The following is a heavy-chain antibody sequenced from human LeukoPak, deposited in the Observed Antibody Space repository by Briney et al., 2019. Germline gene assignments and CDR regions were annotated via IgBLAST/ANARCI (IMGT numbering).Heavy chain of an antibody. V-gene: IGHV1-69*01. J-gene: IGHJ6*02. CDR3: ARQPARAMGPYYYYGMDV. CDR2: IIPIFGTA. D-gene: IGHD5-18*01. CDR1: GGTFSSYA. Sequence: SVKVSCKASGGTFSSYAISWVRQAPGQGLEWMGGIIPIFGTANYAQKFQGRVTITADESTSTAYMELSSLRSEDTAVYYCARQPARAMGPYYYYGMDVWGQGTTVTVSS.